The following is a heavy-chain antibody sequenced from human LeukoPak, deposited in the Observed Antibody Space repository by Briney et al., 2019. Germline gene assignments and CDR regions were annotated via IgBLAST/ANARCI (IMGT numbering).Heavy chain of an antibody. D-gene: IGHD6-13*01. CDR2: ISDSGDST. V-gene: IGHV3-23*01. J-gene: IGHJ6*03. CDR3: ARDLGGYSSSWYGVGYYMDV. CDR1: GFTFSIYA. Sequence: GGSLRLSCAASGFTFSIYAMNWVRQAPGKGLEWVSGISDSGDSTYYADSVKGRFTISRDNSKNTLYLQMNSLRAEDTAVYYCARDLGGYSSSWYGVGYYMDVWGKGTTVTVSS.